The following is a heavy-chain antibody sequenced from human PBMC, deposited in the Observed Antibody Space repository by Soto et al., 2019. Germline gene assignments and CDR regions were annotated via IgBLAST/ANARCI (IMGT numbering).Heavy chain of an antibody. CDR2: VYYSGST. Sequence: PSETLSLTCSVSSGSISSYYWSWIRQPPGKGLEWSGYVYYSGSTNYNPSLKSRVTISVDTSKNQFSLKLSSVTAADTAVYYCARDVTPGAAAGPYGMDVWGQGTTVTVSS. CDR3: ARDVTPGAAAGPYGMDV. D-gene: IGHD6-13*01. J-gene: IGHJ6*02. CDR1: SGSISSYY. V-gene: IGHV4-59*12.